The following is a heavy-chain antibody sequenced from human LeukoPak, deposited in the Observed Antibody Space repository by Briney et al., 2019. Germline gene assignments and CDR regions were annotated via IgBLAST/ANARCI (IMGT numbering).Heavy chain of an antibody. CDR1: GFTFSSYD. V-gene: IGHV3-30*03. J-gene: IGHJ4*02. CDR3: AREDCTIGAVCSSLLDH. Sequence: GGSLRLSCAASGFTFSSYDMHWVRQAPGKGLEWVAVISYDGSNKYYADSVKGRFTISRDNAKNTLYLQMNNLRAEDTAVYYCAREDCTIGAVCSSLLDHWGRGTLVTVSS. D-gene: IGHD2-8*01. CDR2: ISYDGSNK.